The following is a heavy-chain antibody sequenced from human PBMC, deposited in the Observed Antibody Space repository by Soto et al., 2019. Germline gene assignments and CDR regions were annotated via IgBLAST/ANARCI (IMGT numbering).Heavy chain of an antibody. CDR2: ISGSGGST. Sequence: GGSPRLSCAASGFTFSSYAMSWVRQAPGKGLEWVSAISGSGGSTYYADSVKGRFTISRDNSKNTLYLQMNSLRAEDTAVYYCAKFDSGYSSSAFDYWGQGTLVTVS. CDR3: AKFDSGYSSSAFDY. V-gene: IGHV3-23*01. CDR1: GFTFSSYA. D-gene: IGHD5-18*01. J-gene: IGHJ4*02.